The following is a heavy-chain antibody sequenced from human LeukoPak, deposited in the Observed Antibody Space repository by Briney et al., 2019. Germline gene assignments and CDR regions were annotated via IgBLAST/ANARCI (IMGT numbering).Heavy chain of an antibody. CDR2: IYTSGST. V-gene: IGHV4-4*07. Sequence: SETLSLTCTVSDGSISSYYWSWIRQPAGKGLEWIGRIYTSGSTNYNPSLKSRVTISVDTSKNQFSLKLSSVTAADTAVYFCARLRWDNYGPQRCFDYWGQGTLVTVSS. CDR3: ARLRWDNYGPQRCFDY. J-gene: IGHJ4*02. CDR1: DGSISSYY. D-gene: IGHD5-18*01.